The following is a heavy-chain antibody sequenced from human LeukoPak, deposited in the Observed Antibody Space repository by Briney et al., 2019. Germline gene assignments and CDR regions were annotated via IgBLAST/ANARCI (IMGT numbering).Heavy chain of an antibody. CDR3: VRNVGSGFDY. CDR2: INLSGGST. J-gene: IGHJ4*02. CDR1: GYTLTTYY. V-gene: IGHV1-46*03. Sequence: ASVKVSCKASGYTLTTYYIHWVRQAPGQGLEWMGFINLSGGSTSYAQKFWGRVTMTSDTSTSTVYMELSSLRSEDTAVYYCVRNVGSGFDYWGQGTLVTVSS. D-gene: IGHD1-14*01.